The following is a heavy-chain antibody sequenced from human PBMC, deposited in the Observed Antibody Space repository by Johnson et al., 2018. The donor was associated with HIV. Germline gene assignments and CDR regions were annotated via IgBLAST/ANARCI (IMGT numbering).Heavy chain of an antibody. J-gene: IGHJ3*01. D-gene: IGHD1-26*01. Sequence: VHLVESGGGVVRPGGSLRLSCVASGFNFIDYAMIWVRQAPGKGLEWVSFISGGEDDTYYADSVQGRFTISRDNSKTTLYLQMNSLRDEDTALYYCAKGSTRYRTEGSKHDGAFDVWGQGTMVTVSS. CDR2: ISGGEDDT. CDR3: AKGSTRYRTEGSKHDGAFDV. CDR1: GFNFIDYA. V-gene: IGHV3-23*04.